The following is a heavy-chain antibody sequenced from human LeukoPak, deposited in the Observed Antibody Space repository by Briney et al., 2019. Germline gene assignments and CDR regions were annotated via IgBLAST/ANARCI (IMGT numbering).Heavy chain of an antibody. CDR2: IIPIFGTA. V-gene: IGHV1-69*06. J-gene: IGHJ4*02. Sequence: PSVKLFCKASGRTFSSYAISWVRQAPGQGLEWMGGIIPIFGTANYAQKFQGRVRITADKSTSTAYMELSSLRSEDTAVYYCAREGDILTGYTLDYWGQGTLVTVSS. CDR3: AREGDILTGYTLDY. D-gene: IGHD3-9*01. CDR1: GRTFSSYA.